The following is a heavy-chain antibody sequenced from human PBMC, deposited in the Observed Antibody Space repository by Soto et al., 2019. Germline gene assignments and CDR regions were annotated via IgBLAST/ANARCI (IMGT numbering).Heavy chain of an antibody. V-gene: IGHV4-31*03. Sequence: QVQLQESGPGLVKPSQTLSLTCTVSGGSISSGGYYWSWIRQHPGKGLEWIGYIYYSGSTYYNPSLKSRVTISVDTSKNQFSLKLSSVTAADTAVYYCARERTTVTTTSHYYYYYYMDVWGKGTTVTVSS. CDR2: IYYSGST. D-gene: IGHD4-4*01. CDR1: GGSISSGGYY. CDR3: ARERTTVTTTSHYYYYYYMDV. J-gene: IGHJ6*03.